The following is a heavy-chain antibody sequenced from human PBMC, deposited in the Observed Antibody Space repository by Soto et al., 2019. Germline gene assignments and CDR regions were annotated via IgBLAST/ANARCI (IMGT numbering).Heavy chain of an antibody. V-gene: IGHV3-33*01. D-gene: IGHD6-13*01. CDR3: ARDTVQQFPPGSAFQGPRVKQGANAFDI. Sequence: GGSLRLSCAASGFTFSSYGMHWVRQAPGKGLEWVAVIWYDGSNKYYADSVKGRFTISRDNSKSTLYLQMNSLRAEDTAVYYCARDTVQQFPPGSAFQGPRVKQGANAFDIWGQGTMVTVSS. J-gene: IGHJ3*02. CDR2: IWYDGSNK. CDR1: GFTFSSYG.